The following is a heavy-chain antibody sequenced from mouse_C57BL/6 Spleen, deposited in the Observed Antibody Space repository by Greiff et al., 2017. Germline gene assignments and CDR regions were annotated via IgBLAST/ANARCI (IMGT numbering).Heavy chain of an antibody. J-gene: IGHJ4*01. CDR1: GYTFTAYK. CDR2: INPDNGGT. Sequence: VQLKQSGPELVKPGASVKISCKASGYTFTAYKMAWVKKSHGKSLEWIGDINPDNGGTIYNEKFKGKATLTVDKSSSTAYMALRSLTSADTAVYYFARARDTSGGDYYAMDYWVQGASVTVSS. V-gene: IGHV1-18*01. D-gene: IGHD1-1*02. CDR3: ARARDTSGGDYYAMDY.